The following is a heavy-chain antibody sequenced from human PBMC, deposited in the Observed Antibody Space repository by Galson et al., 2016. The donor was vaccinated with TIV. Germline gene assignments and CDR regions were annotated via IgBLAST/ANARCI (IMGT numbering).Heavy chain of an antibody. CDR3: ATELYCSSISCYYYYGLDV. J-gene: IGHJ6*02. CDR2: ISAYNGDI. Sequence: SVKVSCKAYGYSFLSYGMTWVRQAPGRGLEWLGWISAYNGDIKSARKFQGRVTMTTDTSTNTAYMELRSLGSDDTAVYYCATELYCSSISCYYYYGLDVWGHGTTVTVSS. D-gene: IGHD2-2*01. CDR1: GYSFLSYG. V-gene: IGHV1-18*04.